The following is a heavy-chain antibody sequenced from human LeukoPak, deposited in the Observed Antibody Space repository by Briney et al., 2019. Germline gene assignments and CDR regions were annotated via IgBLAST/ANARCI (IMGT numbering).Heavy chain of an antibody. D-gene: IGHD3-16*01. V-gene: IGHV4-39*01. Sequence: SETLSLTCSVSGGSIRSSSYYWGWIRQPPGKGLEWIGSIYYSGSTYSNPSLKSRVTISVDTSKNQFPLKLSSLTAADTAVYYCARHTSFGTNYFDYWGQGTLVTVSS. CDR3: ARHTSFGTNYFDY. CDR2: IYYSGST. CDR1: GGSIRSSSYY. J-gene: IGHJ4*02.